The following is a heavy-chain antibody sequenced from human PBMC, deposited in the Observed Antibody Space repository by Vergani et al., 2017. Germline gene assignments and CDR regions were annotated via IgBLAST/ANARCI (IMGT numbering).Heavy chain of an antibody. CDR2: FYSSGST. D-gene: IGHD6-19*01. CDR3: VRGAVAEFDY. V-gene: IGHV4-39*01. Sequence: QLQLQESGPGLVKPSETLSLICTVSGGSISSSDYYWGWIRQPPGKGLEWIGSFYSSGSTFYNPSLNSRVTISIDTSRNQFYLNLNSMTAADTAVYYCVRGAVAEFDYWGQGTLVTVSS. J-gene: IGHJ4*02. CDR1: GGSISSSDYY.